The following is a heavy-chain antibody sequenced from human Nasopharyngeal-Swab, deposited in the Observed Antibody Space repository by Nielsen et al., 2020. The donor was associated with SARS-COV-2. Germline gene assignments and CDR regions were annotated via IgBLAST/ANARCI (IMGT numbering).Heavy chain of an antibody. CDR2: AGGNDGST. CDR3: AKKYGTRGWYVGLDY. J-gene: IGHJ4*02. D-gene: IGHD6-19*01. Sequence: GGPLRLSCAASGFGFSAFAMSWVRQAPGKGLEWVSAAGGNDGSTFYADSVRRRFTISRDNSKNTLYLQMNSLRAEDTALYYCAKKYGTRGWYVGLDYWGQGTQVTVSS. V-gene: IGHV3-23*01. CDR1: GFGFSAFA.